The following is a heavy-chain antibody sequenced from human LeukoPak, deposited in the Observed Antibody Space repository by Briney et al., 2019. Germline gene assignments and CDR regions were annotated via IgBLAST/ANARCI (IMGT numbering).Heavy chain of an antibody. CDR3: SRASTIVY. CDR2: IKQDGREK. D-gene: IGHD1-26*01. Sequence: GGSLRLSCAASGFTFTRYWMTWVPQAPGQGLEWVANIKQDGREKYYVDSVKGRFTISRDNAKNSLYLQMNSLRAEDTAVYYCSRASTIVYWGQGTLATVSS. CDR1: GFTFTRYW. J-gene: IGHJ4*02. V-gene: IGHV3-7*01.